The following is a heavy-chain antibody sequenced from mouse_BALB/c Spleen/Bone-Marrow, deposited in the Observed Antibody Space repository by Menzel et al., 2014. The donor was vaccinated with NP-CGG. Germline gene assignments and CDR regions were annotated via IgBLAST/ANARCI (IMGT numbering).Heavy chain of an antibody. CDR3: ARRRYYYGAMDY. J-gene: IGHJ4*01. D-gene: IGHD1-1*01. CDR1: GYSITSDYA. CDR2: ISYSGST. Sequence: EVHLVESGPGLVKPSQSLSLTCTVTGYSITSDYAWNWIRQFPGNKLEWRGYISYSGSTSYNPSLKSRISITRDTSKNQFFLQLNSVTTEDTATYYCARRRYYYGAMDYWGQGTSVTVSS. V-gene: IGHV3-2*02.